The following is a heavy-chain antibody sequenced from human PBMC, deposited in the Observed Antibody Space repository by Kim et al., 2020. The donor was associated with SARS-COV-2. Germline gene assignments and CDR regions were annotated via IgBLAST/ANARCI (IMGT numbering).Heavy chain of an antibody. J-gene: IGHJ4*02. CDR3: SCTTATHVLDY. CDR2: INTDRTGT. D-gene: IGHD4-4*01. CDR1: GFTLGDYG. Sequence: GGSLRLSCAASGFTLGDYGMYWVRQAPGKGLVWVALINTDRTGTSHADSAKGRVTISSTNAENTRHLQMNSLRAETEAVDDCSCTTATHVLDYWGQGTL. V-gene: IGHV3-74*01.